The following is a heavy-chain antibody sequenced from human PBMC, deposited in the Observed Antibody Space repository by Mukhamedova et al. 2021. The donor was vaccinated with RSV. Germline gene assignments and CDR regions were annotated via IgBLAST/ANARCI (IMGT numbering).Heavy chain of an antibody. CDR3: ARLPGSWGRYYYDY. CDR2: I. D-gene: IGHD3-16*01. Sequence: IYYADSVKGRFTISRDNAKSLVYLQLNSLRAEDTAVYYCARLPGSWGRYYYDYWGQGTLVTVSS. J-gene: IGHJ4*02. V-gene: IGHV3-21*01.